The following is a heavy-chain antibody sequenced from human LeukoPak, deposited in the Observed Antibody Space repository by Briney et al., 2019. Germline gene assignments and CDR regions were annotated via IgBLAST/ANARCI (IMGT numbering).Heavy chain of an antibody. D-gene: IGHD2-2*01. Sequence: GGSLRLSCAASGFTFSSYAMSWVRQAPGKGLEWVSAISGSGGSTYYADSVKGRFTISRDNAKNTLYLQMNSLRAEDTAVYYCARGDWGYCSSTSCRSPYDYWGQGTLVTVSS. CDR2: ISGSGGST. CDR3: ARGDWGYCSSTSCRSPYDY. CDR1: GFTFSSYA. J-gene: IGHJ4*02. V-gene: IGHV3-23*01.